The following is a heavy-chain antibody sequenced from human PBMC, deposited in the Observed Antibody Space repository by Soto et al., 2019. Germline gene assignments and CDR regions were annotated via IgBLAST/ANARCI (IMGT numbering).Heavy chain of an antibody. D-gene: IGHD4-17*01. CDR2: ISSSGSSI. Sequence: QVQLVESGGGLVKPGGSLRLSCAASGFTFSDYYMSWIRQAPGKGLEWVSYISSSGSSIYYADSVKGRFTISRDNAKNSLYVQMNSLRAEDTAVYYCARVPTVTTSEGARSYYGMDVWGQGTTVTVSS. V-gene: IGHV3-11*01. CDR3: ARVPTVTTSEGARSYYGMDV. J-gene: IGHJ6*02. CDR1: GFTFSDYY.